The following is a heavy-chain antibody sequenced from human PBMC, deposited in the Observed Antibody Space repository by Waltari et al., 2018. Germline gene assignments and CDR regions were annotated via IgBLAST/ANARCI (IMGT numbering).Heavy chain of an antibody. CDR2: IYHSGST. CDR1: GYSISSGYY. D-gene: IGHD3-10*01. CDR3: ARHSYYYGSGDAFDI. J-gene: IGHJ3*02. Sequence: ETLSLTCAVSGYSISSGYYWGWIRQPPGKGLEWIGSIYHSGSTYYNPSLKSRVTISVDTSKNQFSLKLSSVTAADTAVYYCARHSYYYGSGDAFDIWGQGTMVTVSS. V-gene: IGHV4-38-2*01.